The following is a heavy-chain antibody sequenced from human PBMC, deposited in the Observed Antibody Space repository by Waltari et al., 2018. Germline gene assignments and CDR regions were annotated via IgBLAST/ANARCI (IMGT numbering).Heavy chain of an antibody. CDR3: ATERLYDSSGYYGYYYYYMDV. CDR1: GFTFTDYY. Sequence: EVQLVQSGAAVKKPGATVEISCKASGFTFTDYYLHWVQQAPGKGLAEMGRDGPEEGETIYAEKFQGRVTITADTTTDTAYMELSSLRYEDTAVYYCATERLYDSSGYYGYYYYYMDVWGKGTTVTVSS. D-gene: IGHD3-22*01. J-gene: IGHJ6*03. V-gene: IGHV1-69-2*01. CDR2: DGPEEGET.